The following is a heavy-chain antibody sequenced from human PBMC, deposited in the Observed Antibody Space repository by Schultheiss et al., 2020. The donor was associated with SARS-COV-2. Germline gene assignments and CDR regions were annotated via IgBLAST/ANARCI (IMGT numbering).Heavy chain of an antibody. J-gene: IGHJ4*02. CDR3: ARVRAAAYYYDSSGYYFDY. Sequence: GGSLRLSCAASGFSFRSFAMHWVRQAPGKGLEWVAVISHAGTNKYYADSVKGRFTISRDNAKNSLYLQMNSLRAEDTAVYYCARVRAAAYYYDSSGYYFDYWGQGTLVTVSS. V-gene: IGHV3-30*04. CDR1: GFSFRSFA. D-gene: IGHD3-22*01. CDR2: ISHAGTNK.